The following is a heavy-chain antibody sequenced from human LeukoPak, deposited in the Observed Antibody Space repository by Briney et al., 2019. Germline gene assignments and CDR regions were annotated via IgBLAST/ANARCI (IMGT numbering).Heavy chain of an antibody. Sequence: PSETLSLTRTVSGGSISGYYWSWIRQPPGKGLEWIGYIYYTGSTNYNPSLKSRVTISVDTSQNQFSLKVSSVTAADTAVYYCVRSKSGTYGWFDPWGQGTLVTVSS. CDR1: GGSISGYY. V-gene: IGHV4-59*01. J-gene: IGHJ5*02. CDR2: IYYTGST. CDR3: VRSKSGTYGWFDP. D-gene: IGHD4-17*01.